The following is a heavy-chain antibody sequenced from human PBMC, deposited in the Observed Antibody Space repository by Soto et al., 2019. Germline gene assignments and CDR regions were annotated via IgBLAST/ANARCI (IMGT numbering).Heavy chain of an antibody. CDR1: GYTFTSYD. J-gene: IGHJ3*02. CDR3: ASPQMVRGVIIGDAFDI. D-gene: IGHD3-10*01. Sequence: ASVKVSCKASGYTFTSYDINWVRQATGQGLEWMGWMNPNSGNTGYAQKFQGRVTMTRNTSISTAYMELSSLRSEDTAVYYCASPQMVRGVIIGDAFDIWGQGTMVTVSS. V-gene: IGHV1-8*01. CDR2: MNPNSGNT.